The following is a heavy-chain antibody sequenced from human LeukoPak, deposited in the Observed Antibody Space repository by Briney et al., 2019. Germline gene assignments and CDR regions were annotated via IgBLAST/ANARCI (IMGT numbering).Heavy chain of an antibody. CDR1: GGTFSSYA. CDR2: IIPIFGTA. CDR3: ASYDSFGAFDI. V-gene: IGHV1-69*05. Sequence: GASVKVSCKASGGTFSSYATSWVRQAPGQGLEWMGRIIPIFGTANYAQKFQGRVTITTDESTSTAYMELSSLRSEDTAVYYCASYDSFGAFDIWGQGTMVTVSS. J-gene: IGHJ3*02. D-gene: IGHD3-22*01.